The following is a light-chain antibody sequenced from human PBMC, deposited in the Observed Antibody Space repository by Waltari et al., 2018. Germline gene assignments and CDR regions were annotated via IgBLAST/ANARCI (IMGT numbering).Light chain of an antibody. CDR2: RNT. CDR1: RSDIGNNY. CDR3: ASWDDRLGGVL. J-gene: IGLJ2*01. V-gene: IGLV1-47*01. Sequence: QSVLTQPPSASGTPGQKVTMSCSGGRSDIGNNYVYWYQQPPGTTPKLLIYRNTRRPSGVPDRISASKSGTSASLDISVLRSEDEAIYYWASWDDRLGGVLFGGGTKLTVL.